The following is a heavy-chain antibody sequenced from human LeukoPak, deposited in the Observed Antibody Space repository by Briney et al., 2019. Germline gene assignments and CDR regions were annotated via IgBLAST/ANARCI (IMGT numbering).Heavy chain of an antibody. CDR3: ATPALGRRLYYYDY. D-gene: IGHD3-16*01. CDR2: IRTKSDGKTV. Sequence: GGSLRLSCAASGFTFSSACLSWVRQAPGKGLEWVGRIRTKSDGKTVDYAAPVKGRFTISRDDSKNTLFLQMNSLKTEDTAVYYCATPALGRRLYYYDYWGQGTLVTVSP. CDR1: GFTFSSAC. J-gene: IGHJ4*02. V-gene: IGHV3-15*07.